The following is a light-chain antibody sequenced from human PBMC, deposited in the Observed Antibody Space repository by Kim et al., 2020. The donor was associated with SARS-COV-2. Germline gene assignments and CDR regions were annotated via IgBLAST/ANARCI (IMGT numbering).Light chain of an antibody. CDR3: QQYDGFMYP. V-gene: IGKV3-20*01. CDR2: GAY. Sequence: WAPGEGAPPAGRAGQIFSRNCVTRDQHKPGQAPRVLIYGAYSRATGIPDRFSGSGSGTDFTLTISRLEPEDFAVYYCQQYDGFMYPFGQGTKLEI. CDR1: QIFSRNC. J-gene: IGKJ2*01.